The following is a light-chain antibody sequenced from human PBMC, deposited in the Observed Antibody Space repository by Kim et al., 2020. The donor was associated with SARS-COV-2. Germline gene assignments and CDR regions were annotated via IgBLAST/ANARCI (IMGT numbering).Light chain of an antibody. Sequence: SVSPGKSSTLSCRASQSANSNLAWYQQKPGQAPRLLIYGASTRATDIPARFSGSGSGTDFTLTISCLQSEDFAVYYCQQYDKWPLTFGGGTKLEI. CDR3: QQYDKWPLT. CDR1: QSANSN. CDR2: GAS. J-gene: IGKJ4*01. V-gene: IGKV3-15*01.